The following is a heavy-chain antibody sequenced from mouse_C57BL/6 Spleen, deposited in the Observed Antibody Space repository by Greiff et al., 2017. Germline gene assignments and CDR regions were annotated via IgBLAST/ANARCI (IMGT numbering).Heavy chain of an antibody. Sequence: EVKVEESGGGLVQPKGSLKLSCAASGFSFNTYAMNWVRQAPGKGLEWVARIRSKSNNYATYYADSVKDRFTISRDDSESMLYLQMNNLKTEDTAMYYCVRQDYGSRAMDYWGQGTSVTVSS. CDR1: GFSFNTYA. V-gene: IGHV10-1*01. CDR3: VRQDYGSRAMDY. J-gene: IGHJ4*01. D-gene: IGHD1-1*01. CDR2: IRSKSNNYAT.